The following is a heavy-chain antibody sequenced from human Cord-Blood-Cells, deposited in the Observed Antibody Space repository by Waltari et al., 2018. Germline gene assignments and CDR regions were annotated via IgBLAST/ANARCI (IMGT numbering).Heavy chain of an antibody. V-gene: IGHV3-15*01. Sequence: EVQLVESGGGLVKPGGSLRLSCAASGFNFSNAWMSWVRQAPGKGLEWVGRMKSKTDGGTTDYAAPVKGRFTISRDDSKNTLYLQMNSLKTEDTAVYYCTTESNDDFWGQGTLVTVSS. J-gene: IGHJ4*02. D-gene: IGHD1-1*01. CDR3: TTESNDDF. CDR2: MKSKTDGGTT. CDR1: GFNFSNAW.